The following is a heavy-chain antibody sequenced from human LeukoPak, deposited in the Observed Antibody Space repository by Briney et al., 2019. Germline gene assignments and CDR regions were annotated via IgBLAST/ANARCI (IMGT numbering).Heavy chain of an antibody. D-gene: IGHD1-1*01. CDR2: INSGSTYM. V-gene: IGHV3-21*01. CDR1: GFYFSGYS. Sequence: GGSLRLSCAASGFYFSGYSMNWVRQAPGKGLEGVSSINSGSTYMYYADSVKGRFTISRDNAKNSLHLQMYSLRAEDTAVYFCARVEATTGRNYHYYYMDVWGKGTTVTVSS. J-gene: IGHJ6*03. CDR3: ARVEATTGRNYHYYYMDV.